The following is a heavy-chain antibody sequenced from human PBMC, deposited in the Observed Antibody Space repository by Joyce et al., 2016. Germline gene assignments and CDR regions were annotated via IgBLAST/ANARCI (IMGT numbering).Heavy chain of an antibody. Sequence: EVQLVQSGAEVKKPGESLKISCKSSGYTLINYWIAWVRQMPEKGVEWMGIINPGNSETRYSPCVQGQVTSSVDKTISTAYLQGSSLKASDTAIYYCARSHYDFSSGSYYSYFMDVWGKGTTVTVSS. CDR3: ARSHYDFSSGSYYSYFMDV. V-gene: IGHV5-51*01. CDR2: INPGNSET. CDR1: GYTLINYW. D-gene: IGHD3-3*01. J-gene: IGHJ6*03.